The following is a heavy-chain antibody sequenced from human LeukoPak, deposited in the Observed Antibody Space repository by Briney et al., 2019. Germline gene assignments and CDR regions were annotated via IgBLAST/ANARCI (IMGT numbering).Heavy chain of an antibody. Sequence: SETLSLTCTVSGGSLSSYYWSWIRQPPGKGLECIGYIYYSGSINYNPSLKSRVTISVDTSKKQFSLKLSSVTAADTAVYYCARLTSSNSGSSFDYWGQGTLVTVSS. CDR3: ARLTSSNSGSSFDY. CDR2: IYYSGSI. V-gene: IGHV4-59*08. CDR1: GGSLSSYY. J-gene: IGHJ4*02. D-gene: IGHD1-1*01.